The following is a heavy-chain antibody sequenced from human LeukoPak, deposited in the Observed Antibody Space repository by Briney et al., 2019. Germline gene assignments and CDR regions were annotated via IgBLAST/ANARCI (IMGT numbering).Heavy chain of an antibody. CDR2: TYYRSKWYN. CDR3: ARGVVLRLLEWFSYYYYYMDV. D-gene: IGHD3-3*01. J-gene: IGHJ6*03. Sequence: SQTLSLTCAISGDSVSSNSAAWNWIRQSPSRGLEWLGRTYYRSKWYNDYAVSVKSRITINPDTSKNQFSLQLNPVTPEDTAVYYCARGVVLRLLEWFSYYYYYMDVWGKGTTVTVSS. V-gene: IGHV6-1*01. CDR1: GDSVSSNSAA.